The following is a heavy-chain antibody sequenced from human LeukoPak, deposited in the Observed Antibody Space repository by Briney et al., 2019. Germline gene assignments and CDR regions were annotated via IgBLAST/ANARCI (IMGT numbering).Heavy chain of an antibody. CDR1: GFTSSNYG. D-gene: IGHD2-15*01. J-gene: IGHJ6*02. CDR2: ISYDESDK. CDR3: AKGVVAATNAAYYGMDV. Sequence: PGGSLRLSCAASGFTSSNYGMHWVRQAPGKGLEWVAVISYDESDKYYADSVKGRFTISRDNSKNTLYLQMSSLRPEDTAVYYCAKGVVAATNAAYYGMDVWGQGTTVTVSS. V-gene: IGHV3-30*18.